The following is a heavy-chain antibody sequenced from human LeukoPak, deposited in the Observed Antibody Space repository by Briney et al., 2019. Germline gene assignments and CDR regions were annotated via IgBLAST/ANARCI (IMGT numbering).Heavy chain of an antibody. V-gene: IGHV4-30-4*01. J-gene: IGHJ4*02. D-gene: IGHD3-3*01. Sequence: SETLSLTCTVSGGSISSGDYYWSWIRQPPGKGLEWIGYIYYSGGTYYNPSLKSRVTISVDTSKNQFSLKLSSVTAADTAVYYCARAGIFRVVTAILPSFDYWGQGTLVTVSS. CDR2: IYYSGGT. CDR3: ARAGIFRVVTAILPSFDY. CDR1: GGSISSGDYY.